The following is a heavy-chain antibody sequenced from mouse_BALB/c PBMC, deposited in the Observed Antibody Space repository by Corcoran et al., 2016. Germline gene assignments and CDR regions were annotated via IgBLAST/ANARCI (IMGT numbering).Heavy chain of an antibody. CDR2: IFPGSGNT. V-gene: IGHV1-66*01. Sequence: QVQLQQSGPELVKPGASVKISCKASGYSFTSCYIHWVKQRPGQGLEGSGWIFPGSGNTKYNEKFKGKATMTADTSSSTAYMQLSSLTSEDSAVYFCARGYDHDDALSFAYWGQGTLFTVSA. J-gene: IGHJ3*01. D-gene: IGHD2-4*01. CDR3: ARGYDHDDALSFAY. CDR1: GYSFTSCY.